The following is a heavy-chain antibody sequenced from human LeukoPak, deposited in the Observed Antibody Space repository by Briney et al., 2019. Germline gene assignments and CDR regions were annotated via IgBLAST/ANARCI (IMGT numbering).Heavy chain of an antibody. J-gene: IGHJ4*02. CDR1: GFTFSSYS. CDR3: ARDRSGSGSYSDY. Sequence: PGGSLRLSCAASGFTFSSYSMNWVRQAPGKGLEWVSSISSRSSYIYYADSVKGRFTISRDNAKNSLYLQMNSLRAEDTAVYYCARDRSGSGSYSDYWGQGTLVTVSS. CDR2: ISSRSSYI. D-gene: IGHD3-10*01. V-gene: IGHV3-21*01.